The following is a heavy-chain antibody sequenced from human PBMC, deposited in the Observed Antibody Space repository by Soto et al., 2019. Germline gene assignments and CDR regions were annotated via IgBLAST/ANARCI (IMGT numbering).Heavy chain of an antibody. D-gene: IGHD3-10*01. CDR1: GVTFTSSA. Sequence: SVKVSCKASGVTFTSSAVQWVRQARGQRLEGIGWIVVGSGNTNYAQKFQERVTITRDMSTSTAYMELSSLRSEDTAVYYCAGGRVNSYYGSGSYYNVPYYYNDGMDVWGAGTTLTLST. V-gene: IGHV1-58*01. J-gene: IGHJ6*04. CDR3: AGGRVNSYYGSGSYYNVPYYYNDGMDV. CDR2: IVVGSGNT.